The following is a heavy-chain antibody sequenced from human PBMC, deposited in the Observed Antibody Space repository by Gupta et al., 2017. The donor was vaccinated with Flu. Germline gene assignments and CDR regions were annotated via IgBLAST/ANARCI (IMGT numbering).Heavy chain of an antibody. CDR3: AHCPTENGCYRGYFDY. CDR2: IYWDDHK. J-gene: IGHJ4*02. D-gene: IGHD2-2*02. Sequence: PPGKALEWLALIYWDDHKRYSPSLKSRLSITKDTSKNQVVLTLTHMDPVDTATYYCAHCPTENGCYRGYFDYWGQGTLVTVSS. V-gene: IGHV2-5*02.